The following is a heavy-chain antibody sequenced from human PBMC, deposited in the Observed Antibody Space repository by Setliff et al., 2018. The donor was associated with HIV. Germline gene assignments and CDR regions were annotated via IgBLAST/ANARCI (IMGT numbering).Heavy chain of an antibody. CDR3: ARVSKGGYGGNFDS. CDR2: IYPSGST. CDR1: GGSISGYY. J-gene: IGHJ4*02. D-gene: IGHD4-17*01. Sequence: SETLSLTCTVSGGSISGYYWSWIRQPAGKGLEWIGRIYPSGSTSYNPSLQSRVVMSVDTSKNQFSLRLISVTAADTAVYFCARVSKGGYGGNFDSWGQGTLVTVSS. V-gene: IGHV4-4*07.